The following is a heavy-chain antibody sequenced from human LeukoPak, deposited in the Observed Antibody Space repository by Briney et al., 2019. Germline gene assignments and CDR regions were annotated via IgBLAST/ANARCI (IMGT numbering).Heavy chain of an antibody. Sequence: GASVKVSCKASGYTFTSYDINWVRQATGQGLEWMGWMNPNSGNTGYVQKFQGRVTMTRNTSISTAYMELSSLRFEDTAVYYCARGAYYYYYMDVWGKGTTATVSS. CDR3: ARGAYYYYYMDV. J-gene: IGHJ6*03. CDR1: GYTFTSYD. V-gene: IGHV1-8*01. CDR2: MNPNSGNT.